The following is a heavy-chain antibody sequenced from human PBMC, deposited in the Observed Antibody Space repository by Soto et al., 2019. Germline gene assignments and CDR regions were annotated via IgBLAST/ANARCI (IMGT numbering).Heavy chain of an antibody. V-gene: IGHV3-53*01. CDR3: ARSQALTYYDFWSGHNLYYGMDV. CDR2: IYSGGST. Sequence: PGGSLRLSCAASGFTFSSNYMSWVRQAPGKGLEWVSVIYSGGSTYYADSVKGRFTISRDNSKNTLYLQMNSLRAEDTAVYYCARSQALTYYDFWSGHNLYYGMDVWGQGTTVTVSS. J-gene: IGHJ6*02. D-gene: IGHD3-3*01. CDR1: GFTFSSNY.